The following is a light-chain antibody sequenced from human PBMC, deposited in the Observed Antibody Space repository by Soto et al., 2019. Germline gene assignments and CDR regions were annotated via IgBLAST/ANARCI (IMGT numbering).Light chain of an antibody. V-gene: IGKV3D-20*02. J-gene: IGKJ5*01. Sequence: DIVMTQSPDSLAVSPGEGATLSCRASQSLSSSYLAWYQHKPGQAPRLLIYDASNRATGIPARFSGSGSGTDFTLTISSLEPEDFAVYYCQQRSNWPITFGQGTRLEIK. CDR2: DAS. CDR1: QSLSSSY. CDR3: QQRSNWPIT.